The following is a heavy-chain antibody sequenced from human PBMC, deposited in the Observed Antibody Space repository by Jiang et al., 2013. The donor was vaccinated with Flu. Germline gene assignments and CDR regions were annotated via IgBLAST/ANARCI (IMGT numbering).Heavy chain of an antibody. CDR3: ARHYSYGYLF. J-gene: IGHJ4*02. CDR2: DPSGSYS. Sequence: DPSGSYSNYSPSFQGHVTISADKSISAAYLQWSSLKASDTAMYYCARHYSYGYLFWGQGTLVTVSS. V-gene: IGHV5-10-1*01. D-gene: IGHD5-18*01.